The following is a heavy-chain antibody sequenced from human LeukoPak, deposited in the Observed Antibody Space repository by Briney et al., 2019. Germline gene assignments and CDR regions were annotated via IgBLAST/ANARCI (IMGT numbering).Heavy chain of an antibody. CDR2: ISSSSSTI. J-gene: IGHJ4*02. Sequence: GGSLRRSCAASGFTFSSYSMNWVRQAPGKGLDWVSYISSSSSTIYYADSVKGRFTISRDNAKNSLYLQMNSLRAEDTAVYYCARDIYYDSSGYYVYWGQGTLVTVSS. V-gene: IGHV3-48*04. D-gene: IGHD3-22*01. CDR1: GFTFSSYS. CDR3: ARDIYYDSSGYYVY.